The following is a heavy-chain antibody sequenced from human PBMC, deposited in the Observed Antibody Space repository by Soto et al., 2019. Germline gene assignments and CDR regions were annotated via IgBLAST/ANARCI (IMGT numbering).Heavy chain of an antibody. CDR2: ISSSSSYI. CDR3: ARDTGGYDFWSGYPNDAFDI. J-gene: IGHJ3*02. V-gene: IGHV3-21*05. Sequence: PGGSLRLSCAASGFTFSSYSMNWVRQAPGKGLEWVSYISSSSSYIYYADSVKGRFTISRDNAKNSLYLQMNSLRAEDTAVYYCARDTGGYDFWSGYPNDAFDIWGQGTMVTVSS. D-gene: IGHD3-3*01. CDR1: GFTFSSYS.